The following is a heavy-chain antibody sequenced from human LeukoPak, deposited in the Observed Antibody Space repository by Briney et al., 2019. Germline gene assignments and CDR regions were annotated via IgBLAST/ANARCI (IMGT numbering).Heavy chain of an antibody. Sequence: PGGSLRLSCAASGFNFNTYWMSWVRQAPGKGLEWVSSISSGDTYIYYADSVKGRFTISRDNAKNSLFLQMDSLRAEDTAVYYCARGVNSYASGSYLRDWFDPWGQGTLVTVSS. CDR3: ARGVNSYASGSYLRDWFDP. D-gene: IGHD3-10*01. CDR1: GFNFNTYW. CDR2: ISSGDTYI. V-gene: IGHV3-21*01. J-gene: IGHJ5*02.